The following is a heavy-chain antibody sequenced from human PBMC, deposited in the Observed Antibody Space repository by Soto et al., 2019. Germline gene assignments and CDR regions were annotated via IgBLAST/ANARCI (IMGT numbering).Heavy chain of an antibody. CDR1: GYTFTSYG. V-gene: IGHV1-18*04. D-gene: IGHD2-21*02. CDR3: ARDAYCGGDCYSTYYYYGMDV. CDR2: ISAYNGNT. J-gene: IGHJ6*02. Sequence: GASVKVSCKASGYTFTSYGISWVRQAPGQGLEWMGWISAYNGNTNYAQKLQGRVTMTTDTSTSTAYMELRSLRSDDTAVYYCARDAYCGGDCYSTYYYYGMDVWGQGTTVTVSS.